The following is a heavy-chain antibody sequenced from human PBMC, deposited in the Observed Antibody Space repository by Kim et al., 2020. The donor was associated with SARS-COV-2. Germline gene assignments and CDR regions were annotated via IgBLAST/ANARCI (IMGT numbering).Heavy chain of an antibody. J-gene: IGHJ6*03. V-gene: IGHV3-7*01. Sequence: GGSLRLSCAASGFTFSSYWMSWVRQAPGKGLEWVANIKQDGSEKYYVDSVKGRFTISRDNAKNSLYLQMNSLRAEDTAVYHCARDQSRITIFGVVINYYYMDVWGKGTTVTVSS. D-gene: IGHD3-3*01. CDR3: ARDQSRITIFGVVINYYYMDV. CDR1: GFTFSSYW. CDR2: IKQDGSEK.